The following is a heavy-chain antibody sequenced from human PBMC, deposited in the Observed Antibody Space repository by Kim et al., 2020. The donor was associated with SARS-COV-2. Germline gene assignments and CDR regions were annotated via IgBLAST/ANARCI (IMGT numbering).Heavy chain of an antibody. V-gene: IGHV4-38-2*02. CDR1: GYSISSGYY. CDR2: IYHSGST. Sequence: SETLSLTCTVSGYSISSGYYWGWIRQPPGKGLEWIGSIYHSGSTYYNPSLKSRVTISVDTSKNQLSLKLSSVTAADTAVYYCARGAGPRAMPDYWGQGTLVTVSS. J-gene: IGHJ4*02. CDR3: ARGAGPRAMPDY. D-gene: IGHD2-2*01.